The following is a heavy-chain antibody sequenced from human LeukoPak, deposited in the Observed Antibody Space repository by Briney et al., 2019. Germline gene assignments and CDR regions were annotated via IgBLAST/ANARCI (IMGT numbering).Heavy chain of an antibody. CDR1: GYSISSGYY. D-gene: IGHD3-9*01. J-gene: IGHJ4*02. CDR3: VRERVGILTGFDY. Sequence: SETLSLTCAVSGYSISSGYYWGWIRQPPGKGLEWIGSIYHSGSTYYNPSLKSRVTISVDTSKNQFSLKLSSVTAADTAVYYCVRERVGILTGFDYWGQGTLVTVSS. V-gene: IGHV4-38-2*02. CDR2: IYHSGST.